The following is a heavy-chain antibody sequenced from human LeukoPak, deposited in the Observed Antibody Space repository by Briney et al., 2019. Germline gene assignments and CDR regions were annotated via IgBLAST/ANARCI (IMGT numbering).Heavy chain of an antibody. CDR3: ARTGSYYYYGMDV. CDR1: GFTFSSYA. CDR2: ISYGGSNK. V-gene: IGHV3-30-3*01. J-gene: IGHJ6*02. Sequence: GRSLRLSCAASGFTFSSYAMHWVRQAPGKGLEWVAVISYGGSNKYYADSVKGRFTISRDNSKNTLYLQMNSLRAEDTAVYYCARTGSYYYYGMDVWGQGTTVTVSS.